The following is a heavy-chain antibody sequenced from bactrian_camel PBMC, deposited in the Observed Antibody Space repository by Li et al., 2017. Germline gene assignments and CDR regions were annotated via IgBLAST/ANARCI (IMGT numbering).Heavy chain of an antibody. D-gene: IGHD1*01. Sequence: VQLVESGGGSVQTGESLKLSCTASGDIRTCGVHWLRQAPGKEREMVSIISGDRTLWYNDAVKGRFTISRDNAKSTVYLQMNSLKFEDTALYYCATHRSGRLAPGYMYWGQGTQVTVS. J-gene: IGHJ4*01. CDR1: GDIRTCG. CDR3: ATHRSGRLAPGYMY. V-gene: IGHV3S67*01. CDR2: ISGDRTL.